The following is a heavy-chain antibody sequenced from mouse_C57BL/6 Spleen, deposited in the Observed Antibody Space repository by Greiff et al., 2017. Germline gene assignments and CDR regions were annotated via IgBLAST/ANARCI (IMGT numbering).Heavy chain of an antibody. V-gene: IGHV1-80*01. Sequence: QVQLQQSGAELVKPGASVKISCKASGYAFSSYWLNWVKQRPGKGLEWIGQIYPGDGDTNYNGKFKGKATLTADKSSSTAYMQLSSLTSEDSAVYFCARYGDYDDYYAMDYWGQGTSVTVSS. CDR1: GYAFSSYW. CDR2: IYPGDGDT. CDR3: ARYGDYDDYYAMDY. D-gene: IGHD2-4*01. J-gene: IGHJ4*01.